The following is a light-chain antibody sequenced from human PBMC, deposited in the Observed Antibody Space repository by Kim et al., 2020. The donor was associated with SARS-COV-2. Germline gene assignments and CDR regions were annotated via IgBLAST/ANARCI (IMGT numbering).Light chain of an antibody. CDR2: DTS. J-gene: IGKJ4*01. V-gene: IGKV3D-15*03. Sequence: SPRERATLSCRARHSVSSNVAWYPQKPGQAPRLLIYDTSIRASGIPARFSGSGSGTEFTLTISALQSEDFAVYYCQEYNSWPALSFGGGTKVDIK. CDR1: HSVSSN. CDR3: QEYNSWPALS.